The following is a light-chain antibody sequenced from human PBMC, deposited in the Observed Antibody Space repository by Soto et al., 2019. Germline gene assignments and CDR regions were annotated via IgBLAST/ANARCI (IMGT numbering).Light chain of an antibody. Sequence: EIVLTQSPATLSLSPGERATLSCRASQTLTSNYLAWYQQKPGQAPRLLIHGAASRATGIPDRFSGSGSGTDFTRTISRLEPEDVAVYYCQQYSDSVLTFGGGTKVEIK. V-gene: IGKV3-20*01. CDR1: QTLTSNY. J-gene: IGKJ4*01. CDR3: QQYSDSVLT. CDR2: GAA.